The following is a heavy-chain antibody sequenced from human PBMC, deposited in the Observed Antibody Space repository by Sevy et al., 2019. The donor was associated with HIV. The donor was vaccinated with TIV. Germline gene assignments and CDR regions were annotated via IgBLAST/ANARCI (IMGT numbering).Heavy chain of an antibody. CDR1: GYTFTSYD. CDR3: ARVRELLYYYYGMDV. Sequence: ASVKVSCKASGYTFTSYDINWVRQATGQGLEWMGWMNPNSGNTGYAQKFQGRVTMTRNTSISTAYMELSSLRSEDTAVYYCARVRELLYYYYGMDVWGQRTTVTVSS. CDR2: MNPNSGNT. J-gene: IGHJ6*02. D-gene: IGHD1-26*01. V-gene: IGHV1-8*01.